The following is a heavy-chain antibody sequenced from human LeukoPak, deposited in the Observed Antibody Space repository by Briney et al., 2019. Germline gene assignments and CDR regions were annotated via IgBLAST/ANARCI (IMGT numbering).Heavy chain of an antibody. CDR3: ARGRWGIAAAGTGY. CDR2: IYYSGST. CDR1: GDSISSYC. D-gene: IGHD6-13*01. Sequence: SETLPLTCTVSGDSISSYCWSWIRQPPGKGLEWIGYIYYSGSTNYNPSLKSRVTMSVDTSKNQFSLRLSSVTAADTAVYYCARGRWGIAAAGTGYWGQGTLVAVSS. J-gene: IGHJ4*02. V-gene: IGHV4-59*01.